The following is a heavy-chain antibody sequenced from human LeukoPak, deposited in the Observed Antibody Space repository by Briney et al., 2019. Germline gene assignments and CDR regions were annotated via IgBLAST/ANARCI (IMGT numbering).Heavy chain of an antibody. J-gene: IGHJ6*03. CDR1: GFSFSSYT. V-gene: IGHV3-21*04. D-gene: IGHD3-3*01. CDR2: ISGSGIYM. CDR3: ARSQEGYFDSWSGYHYYYYMDV. Sequence: GGSLRLSCAASGFSFSSYTMNWVRQAPGKGLEWVSSISGSGIYMYYADSVKGRFTIFRDNAENSLYLQMASLGVEDTAVYYCARSQEGYFDSWSGYHYYYYMDVWGKGTTVTVSS.